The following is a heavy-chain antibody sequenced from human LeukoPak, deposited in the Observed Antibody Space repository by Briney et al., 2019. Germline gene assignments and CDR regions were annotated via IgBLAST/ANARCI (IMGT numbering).Heavy chain of an antibody. J-gene: IGHJ6*02. D-gene: IGHD3-9*01. V-gene: IGHV1-8*02. CDR2: MNPNSGNT. CDR1: GGTFSSYA. Sequence: ASVKVSCKASGGTFSSYAIGWVRQATGQGLEWMGWMNPNSGNTGYAQKFQGRVTMTRNTSISTAYMELSSLRSEDTAVYYCARGPSNHYDILTGYYSYYYYYGMDVWGQGTTVTVSS. CDR3: ARGPSNHYDILTGYYSYYYYYGMDV.